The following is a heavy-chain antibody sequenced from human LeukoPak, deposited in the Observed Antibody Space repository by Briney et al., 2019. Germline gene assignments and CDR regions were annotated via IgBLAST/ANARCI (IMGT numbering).Heavy chain of an antibody. D-gene: IGHD3-10*01. CDR2: INPNSGGT. CDR3: ASGAYDYVSLSYVWGYYYYGMDV. V-gene: IGHV1-2*02. CDR1: GYTFTGYY. J-gene: IGHJ6*02. Sequence: EASVKVSCKASGYTFTGYYMHWVRQAPGLGLEWMGWINPNSGGTNYAQKFQGRVTMTRDASISTAYMELSRLRSDDTAVYYCASGAYDYVSLSYVWGYYYYGMDVWGQGTTVTVSS.